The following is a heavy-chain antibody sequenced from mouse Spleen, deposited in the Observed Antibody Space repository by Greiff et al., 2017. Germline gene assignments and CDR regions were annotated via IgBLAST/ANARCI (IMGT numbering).Heavy chain of an antibody. D-gene: IGHD2-10*01. CDR2: IRNKANGYTT. CDR1: GFTFTDYY. Sequence: EVKVEESGGGLVQPGGSLRLSCATSGFTFTDYYMNWVRQPPGKALEWLGFIRNKANGYTTEYSASVKGRFTISRDNSQSILYLQMNTLRAEDSATYYCARVLLLYAMDYWGQGTSVTVSS. J-gene: IGHJ4*01. CDR3: ARVLLLYAMDY. V-gene: IGHV7-3*02.